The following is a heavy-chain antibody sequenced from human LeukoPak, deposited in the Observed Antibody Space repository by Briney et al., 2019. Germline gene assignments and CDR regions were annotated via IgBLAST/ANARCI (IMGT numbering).Heavy chain of an antibody. CDR2: INHSGST. Sequence: SETLSLTCAVYGGSFSGYYWSWIRQPPGRGLEWIGEINHSGSTNYYPSLKSRVTISVDTSKNQFSLKLSSVTAADTAVYYCARGRDCSSTSCYIRPYYFDYWGQGTLVTVSS. V-gene: IGHV4-34*01. D-gene: IGHD2-2*02. CDR3: ARGRDCSSTSCYIRPYYFDY. J-gene: IGHJ4*02. CDR1: GGSFSGYY.